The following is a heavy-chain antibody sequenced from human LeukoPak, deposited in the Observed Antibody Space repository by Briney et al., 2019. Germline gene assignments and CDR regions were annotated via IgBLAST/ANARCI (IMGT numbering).Heavy chain of an antibody. CDR2: IWYDGNNK. J-gene: IGHJ4*02. D-gene: IGHD2-15*01. Sequence: GGSLRLSCAASGFTFSSYGMHWVRQAPGKGLEWVAVIWYDGNNKYYADSVEGRFTISRDNSKNTLYLQMNSLRAEDTAVYYCARALDDVVAVDYWGQGTLVTVSS. CDR3: ARALDDVVAVDY. V-gene: IGHV3-33*01. CDR1: GFTFSSYG.